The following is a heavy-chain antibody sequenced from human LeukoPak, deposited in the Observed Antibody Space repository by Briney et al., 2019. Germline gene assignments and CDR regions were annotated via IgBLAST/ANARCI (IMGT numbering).Heavy chain of an antibody. CDR2: IYTSGST. J-gene: IGHJ4*02. D-gene: IGHD1-26*01. Sequence: SETLSLTCTVSGGSISSYYWSWIRQPAGKGLGWIGRIYTSGSTNYNASLKSRVSMSVDTSKNQFSLKLSSVTAADTAVFYCARENSGSYREFDYWGQGTLVTVSS. CDR3: ARENSGSYREFDY. CDR1: GGSISSYY. V-gene: IGHV4-4*07.